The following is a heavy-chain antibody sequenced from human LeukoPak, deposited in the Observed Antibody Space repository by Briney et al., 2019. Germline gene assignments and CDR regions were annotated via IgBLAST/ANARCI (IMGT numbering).Heavy chain of an antibody. D-gene: IGHD3-22*01. V-gene: IGHV3-21*01. Sequence: GGSLRLSCAASGFTFSSYSMNWVRQAPGKGLEWVSSISSSSSYIYYAGSVKGRFTISRDNAKNSLYLQMNSLRAEDTAVYYCARDSFDSSGYSFDYWGQGTLVTVSS. CDR1: GFTFSSYS. CDR3: ARDSFDSSGYSFDY. CDR2: ISSSSSYI. J-gene: IGHJ4*02.